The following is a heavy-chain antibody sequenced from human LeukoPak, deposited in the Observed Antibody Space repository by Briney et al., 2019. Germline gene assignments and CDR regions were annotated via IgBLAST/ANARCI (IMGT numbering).Heavy chain of an antibody. D-gene: IGHD1-26*01. V-gene: IGHV3-30-3*01. CDR1: GFTFSSYA. CDR2: ISYDGSNK. CDR3: ARGGSSLILSSHDY. J-gene: IGHJ4*02. Sequence: GGSLRLSCAASGFTFSSYAMHWVRQAPGKGLEWVAVISYDGSNKYYADSVKGRFTISRDNSKNTLYLQMNSLRAEDTAVYYCARGGSSLILSSHDYWGQGTLVTVSS.